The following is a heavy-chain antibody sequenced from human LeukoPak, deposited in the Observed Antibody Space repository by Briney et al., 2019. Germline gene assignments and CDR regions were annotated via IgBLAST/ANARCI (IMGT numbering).Heavy chain of an antibody. CDR1: GGSISSSSYY. J-gene: IGHJ4*02. D-gene: IGHD3-3*01. CDR2: IYYSGST. Sequence: KPSETLSLTCTVSGGSISSSSYYWGWIRQPPGEGLEWIGSIYYSGSTYYNPSLKSRVTISVDTSKNQFSLKLSSVTAADTAVYYCARHVPAIYDFWSGYSAIDYWGQGTLVTVSS. V-gene: IGHV4-39*01. CDR3: ARHVPAIYDFWSGYSAIDY.